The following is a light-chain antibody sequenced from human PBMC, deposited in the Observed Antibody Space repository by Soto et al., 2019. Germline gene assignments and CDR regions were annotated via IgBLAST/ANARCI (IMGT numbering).Light chain of an antibody. Sequence: QSVLTQPASVSGSPGQSITISCTGTSSDVGGYNYVSWYQQHPDKAPKLIIFDVSNRPSGVSNRFSGSKSGNTASLTISGLQAEDEADFYCISYTSTSTRIFGTGTKLTVL. CDR3: ISYTSTSTRI. CDR1: SSDVGGYNY. CDR2: DVS. J-gene: IGLJ1*01. V-gene: IGLV2-14*01.